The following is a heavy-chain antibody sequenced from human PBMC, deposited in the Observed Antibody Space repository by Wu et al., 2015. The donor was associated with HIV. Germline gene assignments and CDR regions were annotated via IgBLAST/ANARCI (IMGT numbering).Heavy chain of an antibody. CDR1: GYPFTIYD. V-gene: IGHV1-8*01. D-gene: IGHD3-10*01. J-gene: IGHJ4*02. CDR2: MNPNSANT. Sequence: QVQLVQSGAEVKKPGASVKVSCKASGYPFTIYDINWVRQAPGQGLEWMGWMNPNSANTAYAQKFQGRVTMTRNTSISTAYMELSSLRSEDTAVYYCARGVYASGSYYGDSRYYFDYVGQGSLVTV. CDR3: ARGVYASGSYYGDSRYYFDY.